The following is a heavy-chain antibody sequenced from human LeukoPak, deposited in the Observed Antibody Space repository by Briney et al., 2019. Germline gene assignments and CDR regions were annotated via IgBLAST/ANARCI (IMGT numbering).Heavy chain of an antibody. CDR1: GYTFTSYD. J-gene: IGHJ5*02. CDR3: AREGIAVAGTPNWFDP. Sequence: ASVKVSCKASGYTFTSYDINWVRQATGQGLEWMGWMNPNSGNTGYAQKFQGRVTITRNTSISTAYTELSSLRSEDTAVYYCAREGIAVAGTPNWFDPWGQGTLVTVSS. D-gene: IGHD6-19*01. V-gene: IGHV1-8*03. CDR2: MNPNSGNT.